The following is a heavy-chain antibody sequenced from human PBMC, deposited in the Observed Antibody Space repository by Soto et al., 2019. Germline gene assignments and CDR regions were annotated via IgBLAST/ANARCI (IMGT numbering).Heavy chain of an antibody. CDR3: ARAIESPGIAVAEFFDY. CDR2: IYYSGST. V-gene: IGHV4-31*03. D-gene: IGHD6-19*01. J-gene: IGHJ4*02. Sequence: QVQLQESGPGLVKPSQTLSLTCTVSGGSISSGGYYWSWIRQHPGKGLEWIGYIYYSGSTYYNPSLKSRVTISVDTSKNQFSLKLSSVTAADTAVYYCARAIESPGIAVAEFFDYWGQGTLVTVSS. CDR1: GGSISSGGYY.